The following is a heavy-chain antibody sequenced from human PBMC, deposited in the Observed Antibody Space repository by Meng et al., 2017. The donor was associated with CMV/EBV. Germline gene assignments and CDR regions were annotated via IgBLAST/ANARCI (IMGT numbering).Heavy chain of an antibody. Sequence: GESLKISCAVSGLTVSSNYMSWVRQAPGKGLEWVSVIYSVWTTGYADSVRGRFTISRDKSKNTLYLQMNSLRVEDTAVYYCERSSGWYAFDMWGQGTMVTVSS. CDR1: GLTVSSNY. V-gene: IGHV3-53*01. CDR3: ERSSGWYAFDM. D-gene: IGHD6-19*01. CDR2: IYSVWTT. J-gene: IGHJ3*02.